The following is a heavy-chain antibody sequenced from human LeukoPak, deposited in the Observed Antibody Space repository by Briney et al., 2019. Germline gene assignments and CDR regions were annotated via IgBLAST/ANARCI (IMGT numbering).Heavy chain of an antibody. V-gene: IGHV1-2*02. Sequence: ASVKVSCKASGYTFTGYYMHWVRQAPGQGLEWMGWINPNSGGTNYAQKFQGRVTMTRDTSISTAYMQLSRLRSDDTAVYYCAKDRYGDYEAPFHYYMDAWGRGTTVTVSS. J-gene: IGHJ6*03. CDR2: INPNSGGT. D-gene: IGHD5-12*01. CDR3: AKDRYGDYEAPFHYYMDA. CDR1: GYTFTGYY.